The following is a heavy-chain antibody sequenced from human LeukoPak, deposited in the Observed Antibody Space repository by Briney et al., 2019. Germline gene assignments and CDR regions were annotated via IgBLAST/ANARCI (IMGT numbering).Heavy chain of an antibody. CDR1: GGTFISYA. CDR3: ASEVVGATSIVSDY. J-gene: IGHJ4*02. V-gene: IGHV1-69*05. CDR2: IIPIFGTA. D-gene: IGHD1-26*01. Sequence: GASVKVSCKASGGTFISYAISWVRQAPGQGLEWMGGIIPIFGTANYAQKFQGRVTITTDESTSTAYMELSSLRSEDTAVYYCASEVVGATSIVSDYWGQGTLVTVSS.